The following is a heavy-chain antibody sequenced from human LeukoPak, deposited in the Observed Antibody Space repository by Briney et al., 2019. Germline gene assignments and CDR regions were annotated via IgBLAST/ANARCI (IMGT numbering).Heavy chain of an antibody. V-gene: IGHV3-7*01. CDR2: IKQDGSEK. CDR1: GFTFSSYW. D-gene: IGHD6-19*01. J-gene: IGHJ4*02. CDR3: AKDAQGLVRGGIYFDF. Sequence: GGSLRLSCAASGFTFSSYWMSWVRQAPGKGLEWVAHIKQDGSEKYYVDSVKGRFTISRDNAKNSLYLQMSSLRAEDTAVYYCAKDAQGLVRGGIYFDFWGQGSLVTVSS.